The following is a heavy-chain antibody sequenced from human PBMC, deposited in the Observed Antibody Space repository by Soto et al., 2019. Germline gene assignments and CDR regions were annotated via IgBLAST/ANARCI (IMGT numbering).Heavy chain of an antibody. V-gene: IGHV3-74*01. CDR1: GFNFNTYW. CDR3: VRYSPQIVEAGTSRYHFDL. J-gene: IGHJ4*02. Sequence: GGSLRLSCAASGFNFNTYWMHWVRQAPGKGLVWVSRINSDGSSIIYVDSVKGRFTISRDNAKNTLYLQMNNLRAEDTAVYYCVRYSPQIVEAGTSRYHFDLWGQGALVTVSS. CDR2: INSDGSSI. D-gene: IGHD3-9*01.